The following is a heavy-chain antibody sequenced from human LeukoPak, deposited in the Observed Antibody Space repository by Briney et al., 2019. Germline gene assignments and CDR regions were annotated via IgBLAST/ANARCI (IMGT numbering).Heavy chain of an antibody. CDR1: GGSISNSY. V-gene: IGHV4-4*07. Sequence: KPSETLSLTCTVSGGSISNSYWSWIRQPAGKGLEWIGRIYTSGSTNYNPSLKSRVTMSVDTSKNQFSLKLNSVTAADTAVYYCAREATYFYDSKADFDIWGQGTMVTVSS. CDR3: AREATYFYDSKADFDI. J-gene: IGHJ3*02. CDR2: IYTSGST. D-gene: IGHD3-22*01.